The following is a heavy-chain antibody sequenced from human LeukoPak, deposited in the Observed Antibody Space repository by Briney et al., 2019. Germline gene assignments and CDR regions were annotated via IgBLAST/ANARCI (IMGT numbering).Heavy chain of an antibody. CDR1: GFTFSSYG. Sequence: GGSLRLSCAASGFTFSSYGMHWVRQAPGKGLEWVAVIWYDGSNKYYADSVKGRFTISRDNSKNTLYLQMNSLRAEDTAVYYCARGYDYVWGSYPRDWFDPWGQGTLVTVSS. CDR2: IWYDGSNK. D-gene: IGHD3-16*02. V-gene: IGHV3-33*01. J-gene: IGHJ5*02. CDR3: ARGYDYVWGSYPRDWFDP.